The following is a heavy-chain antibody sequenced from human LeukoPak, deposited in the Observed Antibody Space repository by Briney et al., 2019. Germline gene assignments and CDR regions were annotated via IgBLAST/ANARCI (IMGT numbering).Heavy chain of an antibody. CDR2: IHYSGST. D-gene: IGHD3-22*01. CDR1: GGSISSYY. CDR3: AAWPYYYDSSGYFDY. V-gene: IGHV4-59*12. Sequence: SETLSLTCTVSGGSISSYYWSWIRQPPGKGLEWIGYIHYSGSTNYNPSLKSRVTISVDTSKNQFSLKLSSVTAADTAVYYCAAWPYYYDSSGYFDYWGQGTLVTVSS. J-gene: IGHJ4*02.